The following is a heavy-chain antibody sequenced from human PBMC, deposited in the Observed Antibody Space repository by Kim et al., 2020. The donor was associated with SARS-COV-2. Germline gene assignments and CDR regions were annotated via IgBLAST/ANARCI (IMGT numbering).Heavy chain of an antibody. J-gene: IGHJ4*02. D-gene: IGHD5-12*01. V-gene: IGHV3-9*01. CDR3: AKDRDIVATISGNFDY. Sequence: SWKGRVTIAGDNAKNSLYLQMNSLRAEDTALYYCAKDRDIVATISGNFDYWGQGTLVTVSS.